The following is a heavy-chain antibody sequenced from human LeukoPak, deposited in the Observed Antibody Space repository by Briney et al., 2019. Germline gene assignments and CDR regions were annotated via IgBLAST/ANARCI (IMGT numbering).Heavy chain of an antibody. V-gene: IGHV4-39*01. J-gene: IGHJ4*02. D-gene: IGHD6-13*01. CDR1: GGSISSSSYY. CDR2: IYYSGST. CDR3: ARHWWENSSSWYFVY. Sequence: SETLSLTCTVSGGSISSSSYYWGWIRQPPGKGLEWIGSIYYSGSTYYNPSLKSRVTISVDTSKNQFSLKLSSVTAADTAVYYCARHWWENSSSWYFVYWGQGTLVTVSS.